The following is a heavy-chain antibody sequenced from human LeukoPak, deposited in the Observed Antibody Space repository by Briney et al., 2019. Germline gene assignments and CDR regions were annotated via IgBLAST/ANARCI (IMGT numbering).Heavy chain of an antibody. CDR3: AGGLDRVRRIDY. Sequence: KPSETLSLTCAVYGGSFSGYYWSWIRQPPGKGLEWIGEINHSGSTNYNPSLKSRVTISVDTSKNQFSLKLSSVTAADTAVYYCAGGLDRVRRIDYWGQGTLVTVSS. V-gene: IGHV4-34*01. CDR2: INHSGST. D-gene: IGHD3-22*01. CDR1: GGSFSGYY. J-gene: IGHJ4*02.